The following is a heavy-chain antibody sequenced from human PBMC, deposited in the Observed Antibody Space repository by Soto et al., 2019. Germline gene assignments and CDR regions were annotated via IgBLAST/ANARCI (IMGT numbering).Heavy chain of an antibody. D-gene: IGHD3-3*01. CDR1: GFSFGSYA. CDR3: ARWSYLDY. CDR2: ISGSDGKT. J-gene: IGHJ4*02. Sequence: GGSLRLSCAASGFSFGSYALSWVRQAPGKGLEWVSTISGSDGKTFYADSVKGRFSISRDTSQRTLYLQMNSLRADDTAIYYCARWSYLDYWCQGTRVTVSA. V-gene: IGHV3-23*01.